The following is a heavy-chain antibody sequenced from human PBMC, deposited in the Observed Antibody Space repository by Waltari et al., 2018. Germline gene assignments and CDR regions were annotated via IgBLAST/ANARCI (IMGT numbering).Heavy chain of an antibody. CDR2: IIPMFNTS. CDR1: GGTFANYA. D-gene: IGHD1-1*01. V-gene: IGHV1-69*05. J-gene: IGHJ6*02. CDR3: ARTLPPDNKSWHYYCGMDV. Sequence: QVQLVQSGAEAKKPGSSVKVSCKSSGGTFANYAISWVRQAPGQGVEWMGWIIPMFNTSNYAQKVKDRVTITKDESTTTAFMELSGLRFDDTAIYYCARTLPPDNKSWHYYCGMDVWGQGTTVTVSS.